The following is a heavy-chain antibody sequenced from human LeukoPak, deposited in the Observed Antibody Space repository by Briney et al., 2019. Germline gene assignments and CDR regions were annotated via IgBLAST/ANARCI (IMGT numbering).Heavy chain of an antibody. CDR3: VRKYSSSFDY. J-gene: IGHJ4*02. D-gene: IGHD6-13*01. CDR2: ISSDGTKK. CDR1: GFTFSSFP. V-gene: IGHV3-30-3*01. Sequence: GGSLRLSCAASGFTFSSFPMDWVRQAPGKGLEWVAIISSDGTKKYYADSVKGRFTISRDNSKNTLYLQMNSLRPEDTALYFCVRKYSSSFDYWGQGTLVTVSS.